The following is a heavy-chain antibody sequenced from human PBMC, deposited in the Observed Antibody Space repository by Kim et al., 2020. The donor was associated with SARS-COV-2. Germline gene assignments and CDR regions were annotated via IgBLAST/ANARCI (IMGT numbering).Heavy chain of an antibody. CDR2: ISHSGST. Sequence: SETLSLTCAVSGESFIGYFWGWLRQPPGGGLEWIGEISHSGSTNNNPSLKNRISLSVDTSKKQFSLHLTSLTAADTAVYFCARRLLDTGCFDSWGQGALV. V-gene: IGHV4-34*01. J-gene: IGHJ4*02. CDR3: ARRLLDTGCFDS. D-gene: IGHD5-12*01. CDR1: GESFIGYF.